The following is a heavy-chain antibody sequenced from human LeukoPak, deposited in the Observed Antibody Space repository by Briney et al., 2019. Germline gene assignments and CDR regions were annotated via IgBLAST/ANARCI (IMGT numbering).Heavy chain of an antibody. D-gene: IGHD6-13*01. V-gene: IGHV3-23*01. Sequence: PGGSLRLSCAASGFTFSSYEMNWVRQAPGKGLEWVSAISGSGRSTYYADSVKGRFIISRDNSKNTVYLQMNSLRAEDTAVYYCAKDLRGEDHSSWFSDWGQGTLVTVSS. J-gene: IGHJ4*02. CDR3: AKDLRGEDHSSWFSD. CDR1: GFTFSSYE. CDR2: ISGSGRST.